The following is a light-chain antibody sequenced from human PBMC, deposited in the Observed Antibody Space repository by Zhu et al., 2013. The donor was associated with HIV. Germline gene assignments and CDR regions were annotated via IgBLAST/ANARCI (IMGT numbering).Light chain of an antibody. V-gene: IGKV4-1*01. CDR3: QQHFTTPCS. J-gene: IGKJ2*04. CDR2: WAS. Sequence: DIVMTQSPDSLAVSLGERATINCKSSHSVLYSGDNRNYLAWYQQRPGQPPKLLIYWASTRASGVPDRFSGSGSGTDFTLTISSLQAEDVAVYFCQQHFTTPCSFGLGDQAGDET. CDR1: HSVLYSGDNRNY.